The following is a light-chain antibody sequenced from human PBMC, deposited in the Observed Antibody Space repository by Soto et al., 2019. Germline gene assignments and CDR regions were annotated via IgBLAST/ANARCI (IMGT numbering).Light chain of an antibody. CDR1: QSISSW. CDR2: KAS. CDR3: QHYNIYSEA. J-gene: IGKJ1*01. V-gene: IGKV1-5*03. Sequence: DDPINQSPSIVFAYMGDRVTITWRASQSISSWLAWYQQKPGKAPKLLIYKASTLKSGAPSRFSGSGSGTEFTLTISSLQPDDFATYYCQHYNIYSEAFGQGTNVDI.